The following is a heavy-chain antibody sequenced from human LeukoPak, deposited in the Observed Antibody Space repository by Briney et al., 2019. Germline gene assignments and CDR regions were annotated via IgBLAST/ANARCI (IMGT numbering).Heavy chain of an antibody. Sequence: SETLSLTCAVYGGSFSGYYWSWIRQPPGKGLEWIGYIYYSGSTNYNPSLKSRVTISVDTSKNQFSLKLRSVTAADTAVYYCARGAFRTVVVGTRYYYYMDVWGKGTTVTVSS. CDR2: IYYSGST. J-gene: IGHJ6*03. D-gene: IGHD3-22*01. CDR3: ARGAFRTVVVGTRYYYYMDV. CDR1: GGSFSGYY. V-gene: IGHV4-59*01.